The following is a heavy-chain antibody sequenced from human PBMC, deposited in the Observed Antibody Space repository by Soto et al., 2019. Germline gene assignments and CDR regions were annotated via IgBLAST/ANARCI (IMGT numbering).Heavy chain of an antibody. D-gene: IGHD3-3*01. J-gene: IGHJ6*02. CDR2: ISSNGGST. Sequence: GGSLRLSCSASGFTFSSYAMHWVRQAPGKGLEYVSAISSNGGSTYYADSVKGRFTISRDNSKNTLYLQMSSLRAEDTAVYYCVRMYGFWSGYYNIYYYYGMDVWGQGTTVTVSS. CDR3: VRMYGFWSGYYNIYYYYGMDV. CDR1: GFTFSSYA. V-gene: IGHV3-64D*08.